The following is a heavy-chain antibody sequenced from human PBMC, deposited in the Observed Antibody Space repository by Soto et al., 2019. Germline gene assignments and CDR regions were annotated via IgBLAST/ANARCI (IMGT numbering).Heavy chain of an antibody. CDR2: ISGSGGST. Sequence: SLRLSCAASGFSFSSYAMSWVRQAPGKGLEWVSAISGSGGSTYYADSVKGRFTISRDNSKNTLYLQMNSLRADDTAVYYCAKTYYYDSSGGYYYYGMDVWGQGTTVTVSS. CDR1: GFSFSSYA. CDR3: AKTYYYDSSGGYYYYGMDV. V-gene: IGHV3-23*01. D-gene: IGHD3-22*01. J-gene: IGHJ6*02.